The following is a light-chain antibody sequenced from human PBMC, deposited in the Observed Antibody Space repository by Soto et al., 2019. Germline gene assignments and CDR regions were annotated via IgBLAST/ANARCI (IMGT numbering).Light chain of an antibody. J-gene: IGKJ2*01. Sequence: DIQMTQSPSFLSASVGDRVTITCRASQRIDNFLNWYQQKPGKAPKLLIYGASSLQSGVPSRFSGSGYGTDFTLTNTSLQPEDSATYHCQQRYKTSLSSFGQGTKVEIK. V-gene: IGKV1-39*01. CDR2: GAS. CDR1: QRIDNF. CDR3: QQRYKTSLSS.